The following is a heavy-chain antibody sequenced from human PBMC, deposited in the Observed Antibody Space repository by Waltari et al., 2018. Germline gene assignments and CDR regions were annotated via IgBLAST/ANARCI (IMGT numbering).Heavy chain of an antibody. J-gene: IGHJ5*01. CDR3: ARGNYGRLDP. CDR1: GYTLTDYT. V-gene: IGHV1-2*06. D-gene: IGHD3-16*01. CDR2: IEANMGGT. Sequence: QVHQVQPGAEVPEPGDSVKVSCKASGYTLTDYTLPWVRQAPGQGLEWMGRIEANMGGTKYIEKFRGRVTLTRDTSLNTVFMQLNSLTFDDTAVYYCARGNYGRLDPWGQGTLVTVSS.